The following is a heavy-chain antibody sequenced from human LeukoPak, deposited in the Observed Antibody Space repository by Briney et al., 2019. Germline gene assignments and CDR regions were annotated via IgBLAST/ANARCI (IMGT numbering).Heavy chain of an antibody. D-gene: IGHD5-18*01. CDR1: GFTFSSYA. Sequence: QSGGSLRLSCAASGFTFSSYAMSWVRQAPGKGLEWVSSISGSGGSTSYADSVKGRFTISRDNSKNTLYMQMNSLRAEDTAVYYCAKGGGYSYGYLDYWGQGTLVTVSS. J-gene: IGHJ4*02. CDR3: AKGGGYSYGYLDY. V-gene: IGHV3-23*01. CDR2: ISGSGGST.